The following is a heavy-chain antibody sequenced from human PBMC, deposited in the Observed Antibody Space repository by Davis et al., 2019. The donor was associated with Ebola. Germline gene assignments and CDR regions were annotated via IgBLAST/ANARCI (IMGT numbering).Heavy chain of an antibody. D-gene: IGHD7-27*01. CDR2: ICGGDGTT. CDR3: AKGRWGDS. J-gene: IGHJ5*01. CDR1: GFTFSSYS. Sequence: GGSLRLSCAASGFTFSSYSMNWVRQAPGKGLEWVSIICGGDGTTYYANSVKGRFTIYRDNSKDTVYLQMNSPTADDTAIYYCAKGRWGDSWGQGTLVTVSS. V-gene: IGHV3-23*01.